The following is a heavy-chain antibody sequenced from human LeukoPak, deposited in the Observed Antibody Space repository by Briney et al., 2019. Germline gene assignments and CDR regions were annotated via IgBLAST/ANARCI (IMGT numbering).Heavy chain of an antibody. CDR1: GGSISSGGYS. CDR3: ASRSSIWSGYQDTLYYFDS. Sequence: SQTLSLTCAVSGGSISSGGYSWSWIRQPPGKGLEWIGYIYHSGSTYYNPSLKSRVTISVDTSKNQFSLKLSSVTAADTAVYYCASRSSIWSGYQDTLYYFDSWGQGTLVTVSS. J-gene: IGHJ4*02. CDR2: IYHSGST. V-gene: IGHV4-30-2*02. D-gene: IGHD3-3*01.